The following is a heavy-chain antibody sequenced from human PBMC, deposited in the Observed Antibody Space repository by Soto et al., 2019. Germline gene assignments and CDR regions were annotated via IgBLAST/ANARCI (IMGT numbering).Heavy chain of an antibody. D-gene: IGHD3-22*01. CDR3: ARTYYYDSGGVIYYYYGMDV. V-gene: IGHV1-69*12. CDR1: GGTFSTYA. Sequence: QVQLVQSGAEVKKPGSSVKVSCKASGGTFSTYAISWVRQAPGQGLEWMGGINPKFGTANYAQKFQGRVTITADESTSTAYMELNSLRSEDTAVYYCARTYYYDSGGVIYYYYGMDVWGQGTTVTVSS. J-gene: IGHJ6*02. CDR2: INPKFGTA.